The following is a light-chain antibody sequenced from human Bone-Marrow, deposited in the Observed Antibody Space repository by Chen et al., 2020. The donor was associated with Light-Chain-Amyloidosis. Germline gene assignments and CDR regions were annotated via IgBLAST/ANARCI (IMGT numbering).Light chain of an antibody. Sequence: SSVLTQPSSVSVAPGQTAPIACGGNNIGSTSVHWYQQTPGQAPLLVVYDDSDRPSGIPERLSGSNSGNTATLTSSRVEAGDEADYYCQVWDRSSDRPVFGGGTKLTVL. J-gene: IGLJ3*02. CDR2: DDS. CDR3: QVWDRSSDRPV. CDR1: NIGSTS. V-gene: IGLV3-21*02.